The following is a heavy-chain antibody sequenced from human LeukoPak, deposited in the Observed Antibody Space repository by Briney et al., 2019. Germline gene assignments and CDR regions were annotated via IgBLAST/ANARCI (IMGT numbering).Heavy chain of an antibody. CDR2: INQDGGEK. CDR1: GFTFSSYW. V-gene: IGHV3-7*01. Sequence: GGSLRLSCAASGFTFSSYWMSWVRQAPGKGLEWVANINQDGGEKYYVDSVKGRFTISGDNAKNSVYLQMNGLRAEDTAVYHCATGRSCTTCYLPDYWGQGTLVTVSS. D-gene: IGHD2-2*01. J-gene: IGHJ4*02. CDR3: ATGRSCTTCYLPDY.